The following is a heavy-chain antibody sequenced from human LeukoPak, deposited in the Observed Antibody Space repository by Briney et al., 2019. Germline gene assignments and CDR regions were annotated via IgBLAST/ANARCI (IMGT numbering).Heavy chain of an antibody. V-gene: IGHV3-23*01. D-gene: IGHD2/OR15-2a*01. CDR2: IRSSGDST. Sequence: GSLGLSCAAPGFPFSNYALSWVRQAPGKGLGWVAAIRSSGDSTYYADSVKGRFTISRDNSKNTVYLEMNSLRGEDTAAYHCAKDIVISGYYGMDVWGQGTTVIVSS. CDR3: AKDIVISGYYGMDV. J-gene: IGHJ6*02. CDR1: GFPFSNYA.